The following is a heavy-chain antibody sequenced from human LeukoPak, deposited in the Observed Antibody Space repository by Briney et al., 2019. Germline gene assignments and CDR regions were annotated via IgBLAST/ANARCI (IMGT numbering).Heavy chain of an antibody. CDR1: VFTFSDYY. CDR3: ARSLRWLQALDY. D-gene: IGHD5-24*01. CDR2: ISSSGTTI. V-gene: IGHV3-11*01. Sequence: PGGSLRLSCAASVFTFSDYYMSWISQAPGEGLWRVSYISSSGTTIYYADSVKGRFTISRDNAKNSLYLQMNSLRAEDTAVYYCARSLRWLQALDYWGQGTLVTVSS. J-gene: IGHJ4*02.